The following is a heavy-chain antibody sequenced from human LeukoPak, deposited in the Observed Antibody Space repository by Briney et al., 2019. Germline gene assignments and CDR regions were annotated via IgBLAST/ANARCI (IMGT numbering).Heavy chain of an antibody. D-gene: IGHD3-22*01. Sequence: GGSLRLSCAASGFTFSSYSMNWVRQAPGKGLEWVSSISSSSSYIYYADSVKGRFTISRDNAKNSLYLQMNSLRAEDTAVYYCARGSTYYYDSRGYLDAFDIWGQGTMVTVSS. V-gene: IGHV3-21*01. J-gene: IGHJ3*02. CDR2: ISSSSSYI. CDR1: GFTFSSYS. CDR3: ARGSTYYYDSRGYLDAFDI.